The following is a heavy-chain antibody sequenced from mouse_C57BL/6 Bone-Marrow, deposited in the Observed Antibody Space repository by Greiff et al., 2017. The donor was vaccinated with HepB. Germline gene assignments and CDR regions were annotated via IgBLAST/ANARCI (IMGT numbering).Heavy chain of an antibody. J-gene: IGHJ3*01. CDR3: AMGVWLPNPSFAY. D-gene: IGHD2-2*01. V-gene: IGHV1-74*01. Sequence: VQLQQPGAELVKPGASVKVSCKASGYTFTSYWMHWVKQRPGQGLEWIGRIHPSDSDTNYNQKFKGKATLTVDKSSSTAYMQLSSLTSEDSAVYYCAMGVWLPNPSFAYWGQGTLVTVSA. CDR1: GYTFTSYW. CDR2: IHPSDSDT.